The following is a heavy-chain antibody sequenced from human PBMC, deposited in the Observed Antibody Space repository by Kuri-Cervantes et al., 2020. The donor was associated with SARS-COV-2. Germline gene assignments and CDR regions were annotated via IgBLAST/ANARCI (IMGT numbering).Heavy chain of an antibody. CDR1: GFTFSSYW. V-gene: IGHV3-74*01. CDR3: ARGSCSSTSCYYTNWFDP. J-gene: IGHJ5*02. D-gene: IGHD2-2*01. CDR2: INSDGSST. Sequence: GESLKISCAASGFTFSSYWMHWVRQAPGKGLVWVSRINSDGSSTSYADSVKGRFTISRDNAKNTLYLQMNSLRAEDTAVYYCARGSCSSTSCYYTNWFDPWGQGTLVTVSS.